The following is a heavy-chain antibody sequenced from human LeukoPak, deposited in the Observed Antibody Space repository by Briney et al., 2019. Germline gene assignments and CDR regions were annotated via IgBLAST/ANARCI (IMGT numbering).Heavy chain of an antibody. J-gene: IGHJ4*02. V-gene: IGHV1-24*01. Sequence: ASVKVSCKVSGYTLTELSMHWVRQAPGKGLEWMGGFDPEDGETIYAQKFQGRVTMTRDTSISTAYMELSRLRSGDTAVYYCARGAGPIGHSYGYGPVDYWGQGTLVTVSS. CDR1: GYTLTELS. D-gene: IGHD5-18*01. CDR3: ARGAGPIGHSYGYGPVDY. CDR2: FDPEDGET.